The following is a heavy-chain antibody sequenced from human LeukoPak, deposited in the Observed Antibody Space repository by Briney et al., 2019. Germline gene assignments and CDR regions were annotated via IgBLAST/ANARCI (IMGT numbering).Heavy chain of an antibody. J-gene: IGHJ3*02. D-gene: IGHD1-26*01. CDR1: GGSISTYF. CDR2: IYYSGST. CDR3: AREVRYSGYHDAFDI. V-gene: IGHV4-59*01. Sequence: PSETLSLTCTVSGGSISTYFWTWIRQPPGKGLEWIGYIYYSGSTSYNPSLKSRVTISVDTSKNQFSLKMNSVTAADTAVYYCAREVRYSGYHDAFDIWGQWTMVTVSS.